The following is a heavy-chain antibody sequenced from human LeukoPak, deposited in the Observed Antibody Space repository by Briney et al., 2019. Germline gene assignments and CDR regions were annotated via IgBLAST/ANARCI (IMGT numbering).Heavy chain of an antibody. CDR3: ARGAVGGPRGWYGITDY. J-gene: IGHJ4*02. D-gene: IGHD6-19*01. CDR2: INPNSGGT. Sequence: ASVKVSCKASGYTFTGYYMHWVRQAPGQGLEWMGWINPNSGGTNYAQKFQGRVTMTRDTSISTAYMELSRLRSDDTAVYYCARGAVGGPRGWYGITDYWGQGTLVTVSS. CDR1: GYTFTGYY. V-gene: IGHV1-2*02.